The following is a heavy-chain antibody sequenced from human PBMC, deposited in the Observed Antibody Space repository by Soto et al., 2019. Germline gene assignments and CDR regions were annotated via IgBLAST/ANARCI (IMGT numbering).Heavy chain of an antibody. CDR2: ISGSGGST. V-gene: IGHV3-23*01. Sequence: PGGSLRLSCAASGFTFSSYAMSWVRQAPGKGLEWVSAISGSGGSTYYADSVKGRFTISRDNSKNTLYLQMNSLRAEDTAVYYCAKDHSPYSSGWYAYWGQGTLVTVSS. CDR1: GFTFSSYA. J-gene: IGHJ4*02. CDR3: AKDHSPYSSGWYAY. D-gene: IGHD6-19*01.